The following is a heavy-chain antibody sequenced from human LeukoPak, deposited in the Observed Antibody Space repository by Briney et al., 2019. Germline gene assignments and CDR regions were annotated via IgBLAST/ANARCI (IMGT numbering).Heavy chain of an antibody. Sequence: KPSETLSLTCTVSGGSISSYYWSWIRQPPGKGLEWIGYIYYSGSTNYNPSLKSRVTISVDTSKNQFSLKLSSVTAADTAVYYCARGSLYYYYYMDVWGKGTTVTVSS. CDR3: ARGSLYYYYYMDV. CDR1: GGSISSYY. V-gene: IGHV4-59*01. CDR2: IYYSGST. J-gene: IGHJ6*03.